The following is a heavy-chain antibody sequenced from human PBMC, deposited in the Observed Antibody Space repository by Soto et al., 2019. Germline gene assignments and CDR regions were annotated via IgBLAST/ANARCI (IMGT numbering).Heavy chain of an antibody. J-gene: IGHJ6*03. V-gene: IGHV3-23*01. CDR2: ISGSGGST. CDR3: AKGAYCTNGVCYLNYYYMDV. CDR1: GFTFSSYA. D-gene: IGHD2-8*01. Sequence: PGGSLRLSCAASGFTFSSYAMSWVRQAPGKGLEWVSAISGSGGSTYYADSVKGRFTISRDNSKNTLYLQMNSLRAGDTAVYYCAKGAYCTNGVCYLNYYYMDVWGKGTTVTVSS.